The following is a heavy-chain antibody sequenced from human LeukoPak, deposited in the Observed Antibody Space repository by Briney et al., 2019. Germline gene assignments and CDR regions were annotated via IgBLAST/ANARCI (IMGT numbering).Heavy chain of an antibody. CDR1: RFTFTTFSDYV. CDR2: VSYDGGSE. Sequence: GGSLRLSCAASRFTFTTFSDYVMHWARQAPGKGLEWVAAVSYDGGSEYYADSVKGPFAVSRDNSKNTLYLQMRSLRPEDTAVYYCASNFYDVGGYYYRTPVQYWGQGTPVTVSS. D-gene: IGHD3-22*01. CDR3: ASNFYDVGGYYYRTPVQY. V-gene: IGHV3-30*09. J-gene: IGHJ4*02.